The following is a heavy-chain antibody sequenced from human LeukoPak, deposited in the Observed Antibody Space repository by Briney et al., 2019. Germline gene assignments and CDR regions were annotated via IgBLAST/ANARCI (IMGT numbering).Heavy chain of an antibody. V-gene: IGHV1-69*04. CDR1: GGTFSSYA. Sequence: SVKVSCKASGGTFSSYAISWVRQAPGQGLEWMGRIIPILGIANYAQKFQGRVTITADKSTSTAYMELSSLRSEDTAVYYCARDLRGSPSNYWGQGTLVTVSS. CDR2: IIPILGIA. CDR3: ARDLRGSPSNY. J-gene: IGHJ4*02. D-gene: IGHD1-26*01.